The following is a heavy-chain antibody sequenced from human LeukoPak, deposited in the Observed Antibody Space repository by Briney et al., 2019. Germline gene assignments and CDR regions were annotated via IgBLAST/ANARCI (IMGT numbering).Heavy chain of an antibody. J-gene: IGHJ4*02. D-gene: IGHD5-24*01. CDR2: IYHSGST. Sequence: SETLSLTCAVSGYSISSGYYWGWIRQPPGKGLECIGSIYHSGSTYYNPSLKSRVTISVDTSKNQFSLKLSSVTAADTAVYYCASRDGYNEFYFDYWGQGTLVTVSS. CDR3: ASRDGYNEFYFDY. V-gene: IGHV4-38-2*01. CDR1: GYSISSGYY.